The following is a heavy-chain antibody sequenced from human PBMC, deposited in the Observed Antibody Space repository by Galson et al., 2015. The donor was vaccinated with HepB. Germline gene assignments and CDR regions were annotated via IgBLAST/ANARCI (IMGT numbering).Heavy chain of an antibody. CDR1: GYNFASYW. CDR2: FYPGDSDT. V-gene: IGHV5-51*03. Sequence: QSGAEVKKPGESLKISCKGSGYNFASYWIGWVRQMPGKGLEWMGIFYPGDSDTRYSPSFQGQVTISADKSLSTAYLQWSSLKASDTAIYYCVTGRTPFYFHYWGQGTLVTVSS. J-gene: IGHJ4*02. CDR3: VTGRTPFYFHY. D-gene: IGHD2-8*02.